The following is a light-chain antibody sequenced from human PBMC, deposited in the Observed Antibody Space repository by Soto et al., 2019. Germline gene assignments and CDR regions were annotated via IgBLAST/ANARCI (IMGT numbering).Light chain of an antibody. CDR2: DNN. J-gene: IGLJ7*01. CDR1: SSNIGNNY. Sequence: QSVLTQPPSVSAAPGQSVTISCSGSSSNIGNNYVSWYQQLPGTAPKLLIYDNNKRPSGIPDRFSGSKSGTSATLDITGLQTGDEADYYCATWDSSLRVVLFVGGTQLTVL. CDR3: ATWDSSLRVVL. V-gene: IGLV1-51*01.